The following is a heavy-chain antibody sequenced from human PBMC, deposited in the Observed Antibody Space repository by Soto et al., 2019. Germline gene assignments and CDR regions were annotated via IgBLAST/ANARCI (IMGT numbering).Heavy chain of an antibody. J-gene: IGHJ6*02. V-gene: IGHV3-23*01. CDR1: GFTFSSYA. Sequence: QPGGSLRLSCAASGFTFSSYAMSWVRQAPGKGLEWVSAISGSGGGTYYADSVKGRFTISRDNSKNSLYLQMNSLRAEDTAVYYCARSDAEMATILLQDYYYYGMDVWGQGTTVTVSS. D-gene: IGHD5-12*01. CDR2: ISGSGGGT. CDR3: ARSDAEMATILLQDYYYYGMDV.